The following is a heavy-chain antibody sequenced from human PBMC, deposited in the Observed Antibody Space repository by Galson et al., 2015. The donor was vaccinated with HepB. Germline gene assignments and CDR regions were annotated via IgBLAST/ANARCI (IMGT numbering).Heavy chain of an antibody. CDR1: GFTVSSNY. J-gene: IGHJ6*02. CDR3: ARDHLQQQLVGGVYYYYYYGMDV. V-gene: IGHV3-66*02. Sequence: SLRLSCAASGFTVSSNYMSWVRQAPGKGLEWVSVIYSGGSTYYADSVKGRFTTSRDNSKNTLYLQMNSLRAEDTAVYYCARDHLQQQLVGGVYYYYYYGMDVWGQGTTVTVSS. D-gene: IGHD6-13*01. CDR2: IYSGGST.